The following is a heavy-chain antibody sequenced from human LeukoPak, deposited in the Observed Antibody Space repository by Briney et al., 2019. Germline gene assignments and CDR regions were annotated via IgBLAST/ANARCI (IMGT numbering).Heavy chain of an antibody. Sequence: GGSLRLSCAASGFTFNDYGMSWVRQAPGKGLEWASGINWNGRSTAYADSVKGRFTISRDNAKSSLYLQMNSLRAEDTAFYYCARGGITIFGGIIYQDYWGQGTLVTVSS. D-gene: IGHD3-3*01. CDR2: INWNGRST. CDR1: GFTFNDYG. CDR3: ARGGITIFGGIIYQDY. V-gene: IGHV3-20*04. J-gene: IGHJ4*02.